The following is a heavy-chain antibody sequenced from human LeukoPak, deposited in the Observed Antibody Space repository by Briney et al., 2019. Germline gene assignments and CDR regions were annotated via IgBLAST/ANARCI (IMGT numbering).Heavy chain of an antibody. D-gene: IGHD2-2*01. V-gene: IGHV3-30*02. CDR1: GFTFSSYG. J-gene: IGHJ4*02. CDR2: IRYDGSNK. Sequence: GGSLRLSCAASGFTFSSYGMHWVRQAPGKGLEWVAFIRYDGSNKYYADSVKGRFTISRDNSKNTLYLQMNSLRAEDTAVYYCARESLYCSSTSCHLDYWGQGTLVTVSS. CDR3: ARESLYCSSTSCHLDY.